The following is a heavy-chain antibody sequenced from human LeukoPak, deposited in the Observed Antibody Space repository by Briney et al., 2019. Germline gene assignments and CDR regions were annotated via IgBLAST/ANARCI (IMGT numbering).Heavy chain of an antibody. J-gene: IGHJ4*02. D-gene: IGHD4-17*01. CDR2: IIPSGGST. Sequence: ASVKVSCKASGYTFTSNYMHWVRQAPGQGLEWMGIIIPSGGSTTYAQKFQGRVTMTRDTSTSTVHMELSSLRSEDTAVCYCARDAMSSVTTSPHYFDYWGQGTLVTVSS. CDR3: ARDAMSSVTTSPHYFDY. CDR1: GYTFTSNY. V-gene: IGHV1-46*01.